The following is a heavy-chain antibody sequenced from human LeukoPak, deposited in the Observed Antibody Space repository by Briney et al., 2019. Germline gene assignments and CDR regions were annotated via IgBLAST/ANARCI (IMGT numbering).Heavy chain of an antibody. CDR3: ARGTLYCSSTSCYRRLDY. J-gene: IGHJ4*02. CDR2: IYYSGST. CDR1: GGSISSYY. V-gene: IGHV4-59*01. D-gene: IGHD2-2*02. Sequence: PSETLSLTCTVSGGSISSYYWSRIRQPPGKGLEWIGYIYYSGSTNYNPSLKSRVTISVDTSKNQFSLKLSSVTAADTAVYYCARGTLYCSSTSCYRRLDYWGQGALVTVSS.